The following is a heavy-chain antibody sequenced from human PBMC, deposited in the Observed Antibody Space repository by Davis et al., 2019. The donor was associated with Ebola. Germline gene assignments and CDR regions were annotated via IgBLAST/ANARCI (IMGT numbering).Heavy chain of an antibody. Sequence: PGGSLRLSCAASGFTFSASWMAWVRQAPGTGLEWLANMLHDGSEKYSAGPVKGRFTISRDNARNSFYLQMNSLRAEDTAVYYCAKCSDFWSGYPDYWGQGTLVTVSS. CDR1: GFTFSASW. D-gene: IGHD3-3*01. CDR3: AKCSDFWSGYPDY. J-gene: IGHJ4*02. V-gene: IGHV3-7*03. CDR2: MLHDGSEK.